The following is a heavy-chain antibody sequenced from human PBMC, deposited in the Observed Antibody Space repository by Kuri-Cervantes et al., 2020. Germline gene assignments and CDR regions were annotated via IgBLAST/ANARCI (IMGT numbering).Heavy chain of an antibody. D-gene: IGHD3-10*01. CDR3: AKDPGGIGELLSFLLGY. CDR1: GFTFSTSW. J-gene: IGHJ4*02. V-gene: IGHV3-7*05. Sequence: GESLKISCTGSGFTFSTSWMTWVRQAPGRGLEWVANINEYSTLKYYLDSVKGRFSISRDNAKNSLYLQMNSLRAEDTAVYYCAKDPGGIGELLSFLLGYWGQGTLVTVSS. CDR2: INEYSTLK.